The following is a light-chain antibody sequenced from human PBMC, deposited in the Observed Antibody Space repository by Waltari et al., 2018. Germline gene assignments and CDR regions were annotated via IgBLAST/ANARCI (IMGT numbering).Light chain of an antibody. J-gene: IGKJ3*01. CDR3: QHRDHWPPDAT. CDR1: QGMNKW. V-gene: IGKV1-12*01. Sequence: DIQMTQSPSSVSASVGDRVTIPFRASQGMNKWLVWYQQKPGEAPKFLITGESSVPNGVPPRFSGRRSGPDFTLIISSLQPEDFAVYYCQHRDHWPPDATFGPGTKVDI. CDR2: GES.